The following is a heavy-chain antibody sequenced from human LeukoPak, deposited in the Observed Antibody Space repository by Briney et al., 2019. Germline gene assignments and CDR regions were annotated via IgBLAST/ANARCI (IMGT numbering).Heavy chain of an antibody. CDR3: ARESTSSLGSYSDY. CDR2: INSDGSST. D-gene: IGHD3-10*01. V-gene: IGHV3-74*01. Sequence: GGSLRLSCAASGFTFSNYWMHWVRQAPGKGLVWVSRINSDGSSTNYAASVKGRFTISRDNAKNTLYLKMNSLRAEDTAVYYCARESTSSLGSYSDYWGQGTLVTVSS. J-gene: IGHJ4*02. CDR1: GFTFSNYW.